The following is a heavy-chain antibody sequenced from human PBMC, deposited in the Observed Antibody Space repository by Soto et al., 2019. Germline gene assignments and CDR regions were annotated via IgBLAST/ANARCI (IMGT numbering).Heavy chain of an antibody. CDR2: INPNNGDT. J-gene: IGHJ4*02. D-gene: IGHD3-22*01. V-gene: IGHV1-2*02. CDR1: GYTFTGYY. CDR3: ARARVYYFDSSGYDY. Sequence: ASVKVSCKASGYTFTGYYMHWVRQAPGQGLEWMGWINPNNGDTNYAQKFQGRVTMTRDTSISTAYMELSRLGFDDTAVYYCARARVYYFDSSGYDYWGQGTLVTVSS.